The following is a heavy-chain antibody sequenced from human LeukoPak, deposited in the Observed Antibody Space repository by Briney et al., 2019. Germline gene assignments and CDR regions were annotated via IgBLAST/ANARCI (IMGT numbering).Heavy chain of an antibody. Sequence: PSETLSLTCTVSGYSISTGYFWSWIRQPPGKGLEWIAYTYYSGSTNYNPSLKSRVTISVDTSKNQFSLKLRSVTAADTAVYYCARGLMGSRPGGFDYWGQGTLVTVSS. J-gene: IGHJ4*02. CDR3: ARGLMGSRPGGFDY. CDR2: TYYSGST. CDR1: GYSISTGYF. V-gene: IGHV4-61*01. D-gene: IGHD2-8*01.